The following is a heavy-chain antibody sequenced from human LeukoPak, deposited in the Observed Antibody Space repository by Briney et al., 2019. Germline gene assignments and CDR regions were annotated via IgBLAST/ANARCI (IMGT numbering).Heavy chain of an antibody. D-gene: IGHD3-10*01. Sequence: PGGSLRLSCAASGFTFSSYAMSWVRQAPGKGLEWVSAISGSGGSTYYADSVKGRFTISRDNAKRSLFLQMNSLRVEDTAVYYCAKIYAPYYYGSGSYRHYYFDYWGQGTLVTVSS. J-gene: IGHJ4*02. CDR3: AKIYAPYYYGSGSYRHYYFDY. CDR2: ISGSGGST. V-gene: IGHV3-23*01. CDR1: GFTFSSYA.